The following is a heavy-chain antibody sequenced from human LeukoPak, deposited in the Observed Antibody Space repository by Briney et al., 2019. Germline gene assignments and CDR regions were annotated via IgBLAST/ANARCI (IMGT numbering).Heavy chain of an antibody. CDR3: ARVSPGYFDY. J-gene: IGHJ4*02. CDR2: INPNNGGT. CDR1: GYTFTGYY. V-gene: IGHV1-2*02. Sequence: RASVKVSCKASGYTFTGYYMHWVRQAPGQGLEWMGWINPNNGGTNYAQKFQGRVTMTRDTSISTAYMELSRLKSDDTAVYYCARVSPGYFDYWGQGALVTVSS.